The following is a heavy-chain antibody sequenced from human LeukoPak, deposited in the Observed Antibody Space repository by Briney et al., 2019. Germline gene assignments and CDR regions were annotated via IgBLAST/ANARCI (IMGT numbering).Heavy chain of an antibody. CDR3: ARRLTQYDCFDP. J-gene: IGHJ5*02. CDR2: NHYSGSA. V-gene: IGHV4-30-4*08. Sequence: PSETLSLTCTVSGGSVSSGEYYWTWIRQHPGKGLEWIGYNHYSGSAYYNPSLKSRVTISIDTSRNQFSLHLNSVTPEDTAVYYCARRLTQYDCFDPWGQGILVTVSS. D-gene: IGHD2-2*01. CDR1: GGSVSSGEYY.